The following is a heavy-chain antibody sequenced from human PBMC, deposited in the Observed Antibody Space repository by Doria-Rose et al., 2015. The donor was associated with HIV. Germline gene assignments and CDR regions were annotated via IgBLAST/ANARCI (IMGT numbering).Heavy chain of an antibody. CDR1: GVSLSSPGMG. J-gene: IGHJ4*02. V-gene: IGHV2-26*01. D-gene: IGHD6-13*01. Sequence: QVTLKESGPVLVKPTETPTLTCTVSGVSLSSPGMGVSWIRQPPGKAPEWLANIFSDDERSYKTSLMLRLTITRDTSKSQVVLTMTDRDPVDTATYYCARIKSSRWYHKYYFDFWGQGTLVIVSA. CDR3: ARIKSSRWYHKYYFDF. CDR2: IFSDDER.